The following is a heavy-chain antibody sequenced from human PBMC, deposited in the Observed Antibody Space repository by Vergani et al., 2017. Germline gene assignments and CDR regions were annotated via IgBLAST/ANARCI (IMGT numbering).Heavy chain of an antibody. Sequence: DVQLVESGGDLFQPGGSLRLSCAASGFTFSSYSMNWVRQAPGKGLEWISYISTTSDTIYYADSVRGRFTISRDNAKNSLYLEMNSLRVEDTAVYFCARSLVAGKGGYWGQGTRVAVSS. CDR1: GFTFSSYS. CDR2: ISTTSDTI. J-gene: IGHJ4*02. CDR3: ARSLVAGKGGY. V-gene: IGHV3-48*01. D-gene: IGHD6-19*01.